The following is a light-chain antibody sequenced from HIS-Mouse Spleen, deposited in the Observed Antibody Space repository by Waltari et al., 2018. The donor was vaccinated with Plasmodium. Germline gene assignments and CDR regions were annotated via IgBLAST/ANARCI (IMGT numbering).Light chain of an antibody. CDR1: ALPKKY. Sequence: SYELTPPPSVSVSPGQTARITCSGDALPKKYAYWYQQKSGQAHVLVIYEDSKRPPGIPERFSGSSSGTMATLTISGAQVEDEADYYCYSTDSSGNHRVFGGGTKLTVL. CDR3: YSTDSSGNHRV. V-gene: IGLV3-10*01. CDR2: EDS. J-gene: IGLJ3*02.